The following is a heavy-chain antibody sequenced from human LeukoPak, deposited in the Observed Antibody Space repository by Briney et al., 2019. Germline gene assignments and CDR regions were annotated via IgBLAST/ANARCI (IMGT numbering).Heavy chain of an antibody. J-gene: IGHJ1*01. CDR1: GFTFSSYS. CDR2: IYSGGST. CDR3: AKVFKIGSGWYFQH. D-gene: IGHD6-19*01. V-gene: IGHV3-66*01. Sequence: PGGSLRLSCAASGFTFSSYSMNWVRQAPGKGLEWVSVIYSGGSTYYADSVKGRFTISRDNSKNTLYLQMNSLRAEDTAVYYCAKVFKIGSGWYFQHWGQGTLVTVSS.